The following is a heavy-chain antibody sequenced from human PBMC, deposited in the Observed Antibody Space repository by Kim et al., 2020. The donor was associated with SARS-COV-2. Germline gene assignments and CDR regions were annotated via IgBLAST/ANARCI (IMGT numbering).Heavy chain of an antibody. V-gene: IGHV4-59*01. Sequence: PTLKSRVTISVDTTKNQLSLKMSSVTAADTAVYYCARETRGGYDFRWFDPWGQGTLVTVSS. J-gene: IGHJ5*02. D-gene: IGHD5-12*01. CDR3: ARETRGGYDFRWFDP.